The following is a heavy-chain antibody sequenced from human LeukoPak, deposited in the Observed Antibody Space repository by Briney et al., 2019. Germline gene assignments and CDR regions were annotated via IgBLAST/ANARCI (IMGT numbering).Heavy chain of an antibody. CDR2: ISGSGGST. V-gene: IGHV3-23*01. Sequence: GGSLRLSCAASGFTLSSYAMSWVRQAPGKGLEWVSAISGSGGSTYYADSVKGRFTISRDNSKNTLYLQMNSLRAEDTAVYYCARVSSSISKYYFDYWGQGTLVTVSS. CDR1: GFTLSSYA. J-gene: IGHJ4*02. CDR3: ARVSSSISKYYFDY. D-gene: IGHD6-13*01.